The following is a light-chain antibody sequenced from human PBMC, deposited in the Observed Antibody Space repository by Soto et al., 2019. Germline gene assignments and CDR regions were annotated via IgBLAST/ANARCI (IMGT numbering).Light chain of an antibody. CDR3: NSYTNSSAVV. CDR1: RDDIGAYDY. CDR2: EVT. J-gene: IGLJ2*01. V-gene: IGLV2-14*01. Sequence: QSVLTQPASVSGSPGQSITISCAGTRDDIGAYDYVSWYQQHPGNAPKLLVYEVTNRPSGVSDRFSGSKSGNTASLTISGLQAEAEADNYCNSYTNSSAVVFGGGTKVTVL.